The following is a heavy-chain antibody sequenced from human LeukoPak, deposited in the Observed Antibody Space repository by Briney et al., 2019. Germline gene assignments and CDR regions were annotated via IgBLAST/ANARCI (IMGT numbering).Heavy chain of an antibody. D-gene: IGHD3-10*01. CDR2: IKQDGSEK. CDR1: GFTFSSYW. V-gene: IGHV3-7*01. CDR3: ARSPPFLWFEYYFDY. J-gene: IGHJ4*02. Sequence: GGSLRLSCAASGFTFSSYWMSWVRQAPGKGLEWVANIKQDGSEKYYVDSVKGRFTISRDNAKNSLYLQMNSLRAEDTAVYYCARSPPFLWFEYYFDYWGQGTLVSVSS.